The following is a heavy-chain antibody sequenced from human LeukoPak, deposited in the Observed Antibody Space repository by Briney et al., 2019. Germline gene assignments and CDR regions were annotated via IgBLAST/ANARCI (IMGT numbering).Heavy chain of an antibody. CDR2: INSDGSST. CDR3: ARARNYYYGSGSYYLFAFDI. Sequence: GGSLRLSCAASGFTFSSYWMHWVRQAPGKVLVWVSRINSDGSSTSYADSVKGRFTISRDNAKNTLYLQMNSLRAEDTAVYYCARARNYYYGSGSYYLFAFDIWGQGTMVTVSS. CDR1: GFTFSSYW. V-gene: IGHV3-74*01. D-gene: IGHD3-10*01. J-gene: IGHJ3*02.